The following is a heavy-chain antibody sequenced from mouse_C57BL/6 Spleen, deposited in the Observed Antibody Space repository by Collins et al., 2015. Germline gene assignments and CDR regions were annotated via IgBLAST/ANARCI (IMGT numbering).Heavy chain of an antibody. CDR1: GFSLTSYA. V-gene: IGHV2-9-1*01. CDR3: ARLPYYYAMDY. Sequence: QVQLKESGPGLVAPSQSLSITCTVPGFSLTSYAISWVRQPPGKGLEWLGVIWPGGGTNYNSALKSRLSISKDNSKSQVFLKMNSLLTDDTARYYCARLPYYYAMDYWGQGTSVTVSS. CDR2: IWPGGGT. J-gene: IGHJ4*01.